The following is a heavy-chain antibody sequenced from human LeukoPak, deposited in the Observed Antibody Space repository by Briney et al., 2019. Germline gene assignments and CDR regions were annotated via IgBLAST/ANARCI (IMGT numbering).Heavy chain of an antibody. Sequence: GSLRLSCAASGITVSSHYMTWVRQAPGKGLEWVSVIDSGGSTNSADSVKGRFSVSRDNSKNTLHLQMNSLRVEDTAVYYCARTYGDYDYYYGMDVWGQGTTVTVSS. J-gene: IGHJ6*01. CDR3: ARTYGDYDYYYGMDV. CDR1: GITVSSHY. V-gene: IGHV3-66*01. CDR2: IDSGGST. D-gene: IGHD4-17*01.